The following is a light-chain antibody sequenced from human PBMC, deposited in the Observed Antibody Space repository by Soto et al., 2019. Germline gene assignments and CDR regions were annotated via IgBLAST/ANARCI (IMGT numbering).Light chain of an antibody. CDR2: DVS. V-gene: IGLV2-11*01. J-gene: IGLJ1*01. Sequence: QSALTQPRSVSGSPAQSVTISCTGTSSDVGAYNYVSWYQQHPGKAPKLMTYDVSKRPSGVPDRFSSSKSGNTASLTISGLQAEDEADYYCCSYADNYSYVFGTGTKVTVL. CDR3: CSYADNYSYV. CDR1: SSDVGAYNY.